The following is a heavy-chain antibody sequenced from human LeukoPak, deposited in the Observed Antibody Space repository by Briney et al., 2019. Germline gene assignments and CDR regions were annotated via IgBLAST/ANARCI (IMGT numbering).Heavy chain of an antibody. CDR3: ARDLSSNWNNLAY. Sequence: TGGSLRLSCEDSGFTFADYVLSWVRQAPGKGLEWIAGINWSGDNTFYADSVKGRFTISRDNTKKTLYLQMNNLRGEDTATYYCARDLSSNWNNLAYWGQGTLVTVSS. D-gene: IGHD1/OR15-1a*01. J-gene: IGHJ4*02. CDR2: INWSGDNT. V-gene: IGHV3-20*04. CDR1: GFTFADYV.